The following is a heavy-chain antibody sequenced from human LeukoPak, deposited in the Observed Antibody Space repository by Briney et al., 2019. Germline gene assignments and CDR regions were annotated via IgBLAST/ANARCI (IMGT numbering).Heavy chain of an antibody. Sequence: PGGSLRLSCAASGFTFSSYSMNWVRQAPGKGLEWVSSTSSSSSYIYYADSVKGRFTISRDNAKNSLYLQMNSLRAEDTAVYYCARDTAYCGGDCAFDYWGQGTLVTVSS. V-gene: IGHV3-21*01. CDR1: GFTFSSYS. J-gene: IGHJ4*02. CDR3: ARDTAYCGGDCAFDY. CDR2: TSSSSSYI. D-gene: IGHD2-21*02.